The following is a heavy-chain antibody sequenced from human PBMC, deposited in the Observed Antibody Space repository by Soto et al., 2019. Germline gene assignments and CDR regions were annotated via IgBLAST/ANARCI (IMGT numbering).Heavy chain of an antibody. J-gene: IGHJ4*02. CDR3: AKDMNRGYSGYDFDY. Sequence: GGSLRLSCVASGFTFSSYAMSWVRQAPGKGLEWVSAISGSGGSTYYADSVKGRFTISRDNSKNTLYLQMNSLRAEDTAVYYCAKDMNRGYSGYDFDYWGQGTLVTVSS. CDR1: GFTFSSYA. V-gene: IGHV3-23*01. D-gene: IGHD5-12*01. CDR2: ISGSGGST.